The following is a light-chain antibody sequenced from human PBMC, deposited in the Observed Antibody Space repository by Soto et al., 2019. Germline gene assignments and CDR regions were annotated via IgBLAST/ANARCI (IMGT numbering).Light chain of an antibody. J-gene: IGKJ4*01. CDR1: QGISSD. Sequence: AIPLTQSPSSLSASVGDRVTITCRASQGISSDLAWYQQKPGKAPKLLIYDASSLESGVPSRFSGSGSGTDFTLTISSLQPEDFATYYCQQFNNYLALTFGGGTKVEIK. V-gene: IGKV1D-13*01. CDR2: DAS. CDR3: QQFNNYLALT.